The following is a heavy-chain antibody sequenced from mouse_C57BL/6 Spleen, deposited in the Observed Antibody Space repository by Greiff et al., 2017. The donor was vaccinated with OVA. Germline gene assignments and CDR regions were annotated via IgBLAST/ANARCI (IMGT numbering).Heavy chain of an antibody. J-gene: IGHJ2*01. CDR1: GYTFTDYE. CDR2: IDPETGGT. CDR3: TRGGGYYEDY. Sequence: VQLVESGAELVRPGASVTLSCKASGYTFTDYEMHWVKQTPVHGLEWIGAIDPETGGTAYNQKFKGKAILTADKSSSTAYMELRSLTSEDSAVYYCTRGGGYYEDYWGQGTTLTVSS. V-gene: IGHV1-15*01. D-gene: IGHD2-3*01.